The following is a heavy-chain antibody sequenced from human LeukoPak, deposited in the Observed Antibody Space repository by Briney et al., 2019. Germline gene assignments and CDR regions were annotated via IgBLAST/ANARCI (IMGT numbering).Heavy chain of an antibody. J-gene: IGHJ4*02. CDR3: AREWDFAGNLLY. D-gene: IGHD1-14*01. V-gene: IGHV4-59*01. Sequence: SETLSLTCTVSGGSISSYYWSWIRPPPGKGLEWIGYIYYSGSTNYNPSLKSRVTISVDTSKNQFSLKLSSVTAADTAVYYCAREWDFAGNLLYWGQGTLVTVSS. CDR2: IYYSGST. CDR1: GGSISSYY.